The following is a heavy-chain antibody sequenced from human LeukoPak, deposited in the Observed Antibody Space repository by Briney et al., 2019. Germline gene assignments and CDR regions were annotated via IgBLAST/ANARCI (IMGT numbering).Heavy chain of an antibody. CDR3: ARDTYYYGSGSYGAGFNWFDP. J-gene: IGHJ5*02. Sequence: SVKVSCKASGYTFTSYGISWVRQAPGQGLEWMGWISAYNGNTNYAQKLQGRVTMTTDTSTSTAYMELRSLRSDDTAVYYCARDTYYYGSGSYGAGFNWFDPWGQGTLVTVSS. V-gene: IGHV1-18*01. D-gene: IGHD3-10*01. CDR2: ISAYNGNT. CDR1: GYTFTSYG.